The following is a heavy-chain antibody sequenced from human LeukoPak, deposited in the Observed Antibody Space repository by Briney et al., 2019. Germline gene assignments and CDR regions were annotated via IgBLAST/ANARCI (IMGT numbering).Heavy chain of an antibody. D-gene: IGHD2-2*01. CDR1: GYTFTSYD. J-gene: IGHJ5*02. Sequence: ASVKVSCKASGYTFTSYDINWVRQAAGQGLEWRGWMNPNSGNTGYAQKFQGRVTITRNTSISTAYMELSSLRSEDTAVYYCARDYCSSTSCSTVWFDPWGQGTLVTVSS. CDR2: MNPNSGNT. CDR3: ARDYCSSTSCSTVWFDP. V-gene: IGHV1-8*03.